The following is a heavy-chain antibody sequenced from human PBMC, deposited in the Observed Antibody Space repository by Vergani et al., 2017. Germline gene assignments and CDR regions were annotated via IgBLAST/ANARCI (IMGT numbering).Heavy chain of an antibody. CDR3: AKDRCGTAMVTTELDY. V-gene: IGHV3-23*01. Sequence: EVQLLESGGGLVQPGGSLRLSCAASGFTFSSYAMSWVRQAPGKGLEWVSAISGSGGSTYYADSVKGRFTISRDNSKNTLYLQMNSLRAEDTAVYYCAKDRCGTAMVTTELDYWGQGTLVTVSS. CDR1: GFTFSSYA. J-gene: IGHJ4*02. CDR2: ISGSGGST. D-gene: IGHD5-18*01.